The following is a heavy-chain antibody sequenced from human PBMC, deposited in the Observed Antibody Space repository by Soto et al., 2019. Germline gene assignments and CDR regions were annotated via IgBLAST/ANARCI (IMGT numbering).Heavy chain of an antibody. V-gene: IGHV4-31*03. CDR1: GGSISNGEYY. D-gene: IGHD1-1*01. CDR2: IYYIGTT. J-gene: IGHJ5*02. Sequence: PXETLSLTCTVSGGSISNGEYYWSWIRQLPGKVLEWIGNIYYIGTTSYNPSLKSRVTMSIDTSKNQFSLKLRSVVAADTAMYYCAKNETTRPWFATWGQGTLVTVSS. CDR3: AKNETTRPWFAT.